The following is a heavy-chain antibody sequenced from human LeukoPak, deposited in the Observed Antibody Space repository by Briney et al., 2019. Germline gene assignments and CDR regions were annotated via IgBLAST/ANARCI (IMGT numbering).Heavy chain of an antibody. CDR2: VYYSGST. CDR3: ASSDGYARLDY. V-gene: IGHV4-39*01. D-gene: IGHD5-24*01. J-gene: IGHJ4*02. Sequence: KPSETLSLTCIVSGGSISSSSYYWGWVRQPPGKGLEWIGSVYYSGSTYYNPSLKSRVTISVDTSKNQFSLKLSSVTAADTAVYYCASSDGYARLDYWGQGTLVTVSS. CDR1: GGSISSSSYY.